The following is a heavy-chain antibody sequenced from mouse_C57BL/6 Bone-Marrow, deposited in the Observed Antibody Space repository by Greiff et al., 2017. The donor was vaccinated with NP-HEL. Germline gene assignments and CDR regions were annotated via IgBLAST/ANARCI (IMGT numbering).Heavy chain of an antibody. CDR1: GYAFSSSW. CDR3: APITTVVAPFAY. J-gene: IGHJ3*01. CDR2: IYPGDGDT. V-gene: IGHV1-82*01. D-gene: IGHD1-1*01. Sequence: QVQLQQSGPELVKPGASVKISCKASGYAFSSSWMNWVKQRPGKGLEWIGRIYPGDGDTNYNGKFKGKATLTADKSSSTAYMQLSRLTSEDSAVYFCAPITTVVAPFAYWGQGTLVTVSA.